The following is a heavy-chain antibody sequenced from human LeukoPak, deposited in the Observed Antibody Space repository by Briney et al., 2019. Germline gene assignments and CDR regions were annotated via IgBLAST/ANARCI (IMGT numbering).Heavy chain of an antibody. CDR2: INHSGST. CDR3: ARGRLTIFGVVTQRNWFDP. Sequence: PSESLSLTCTVSGYSISSGYHWGWIRQPPGKGLEWIGEINHSGSTNYNPSLKSRGTISVDTSKNQFSLKLSSVTAADTAVYYCARGRLTIFGVVTQRNWFDPWGQGTLVTVSS. J-gene: IGHJ5*02. CDR1: GYSISSGYH. V-gene: IGHV4-38-2*02. D-gene: IGHD3-3*01.